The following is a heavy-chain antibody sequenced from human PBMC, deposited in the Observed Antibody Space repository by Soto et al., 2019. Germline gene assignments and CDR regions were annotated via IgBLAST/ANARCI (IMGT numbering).Heavy chain of an antibody. J-gene: IGHJ6*02. CDR1: GFTFSSYA. CDR3: ARGEDIVVVVAAIRSGYGMDV. V-gene: IGHV3-30-3*01. D-gene: IGHD2-15*01. CDR2: ISYDGSNK. Sequence: QVQLVESGGGVVQPGRSLRLSCAASGFTFSSYAMHWVRQAPGKGLEWVAVISYDGSNKYYADSVKGRFTISRDNTKNTLYLQMNSLRADDTALYYCARGEDIVVVVAAIRSGYGMDVWGQGTTVTVSS.